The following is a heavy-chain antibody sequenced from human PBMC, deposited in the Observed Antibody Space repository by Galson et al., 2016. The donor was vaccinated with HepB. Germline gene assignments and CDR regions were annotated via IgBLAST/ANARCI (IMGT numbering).Heavy chain of an antibody. J-gene: IGHJ6*02. V-gene: IGHV3-7*03. D-gene: IGHD3-16*01. CDR2: IRQDESER. CDR1: GFPFSRYW. Sequence: SLRLSCATSGFPFSRYWMTWVRQAPGKGLEWVANIRQDESERYYVDSVKGRFTISRDNAKSTLYLQMNSLRAEDTAVYYCARDGGYQPAPSPYGMDVWGQGTTVTVSS. CDR3: ARDGGYQPAPSPYGMDV.